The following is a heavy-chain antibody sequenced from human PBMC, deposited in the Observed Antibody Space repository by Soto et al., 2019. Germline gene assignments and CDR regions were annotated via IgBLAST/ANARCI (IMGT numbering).Heavy chain of an antibody. V-gene: IGHV6-1*01. D-gene: IGHD1-26*01. CDR3: ARGEEYSGSIFDF. J-gene: IGHJ4*01. CDR1: GNSVSSTSAG. CDR2: TYYRSKWYY. Sequence: SQTLSLTCDITGNSVSSTSAGWSWFSPCTSRGLEWLGRTYYRSKWYYEYAVSVRGRITINPDTSKTQYSLQLNSVTPEDTAVYFCARGEEYSGSIFDFWGRGTLVIVSS.